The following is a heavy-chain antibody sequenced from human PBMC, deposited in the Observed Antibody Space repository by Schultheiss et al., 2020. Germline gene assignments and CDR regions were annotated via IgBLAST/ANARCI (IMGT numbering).Heavy chain of an antibody. Sequence: GGSLRLSCAASGFTFSTYGMHWVRQAPGKGLEWVAVIWNDGSNKYYVDSVKGRFTISRDNSKNTLYLQMNSLRVEDTGVYFCTREVVVSFGMDVWGQGTTVTVSS. CDR1: GFTFSTYG. V-gene: IGHV3-33*01. J-gene: IGHJ6*02. D-gene: IGHD3-16*01. CDR3: TREVVVSFGMDV. CDR2: IWNDGSNK.